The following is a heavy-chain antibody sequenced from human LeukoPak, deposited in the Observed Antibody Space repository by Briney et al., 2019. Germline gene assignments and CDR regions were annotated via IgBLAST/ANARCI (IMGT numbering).Heavy chain of an antibody. CDR1: GYTFPGYY. D-gene: IGHD3-22*01. CDR2: INPNSGGT. CDR3: ARHDSSGCDAFDI. V-gene: IGHV1-2*02. Sequence: ASVKVSCKASGYTFPGYYMHWVRPAPGQGLEWMGWINPNSGGTNYAQKFQGRVTLTRDTSISTSYMELSRLRSDDTAVYYCARHDSSGCDAFDIWGQGTMVTVSS. J-gene: IGHJ3*02.